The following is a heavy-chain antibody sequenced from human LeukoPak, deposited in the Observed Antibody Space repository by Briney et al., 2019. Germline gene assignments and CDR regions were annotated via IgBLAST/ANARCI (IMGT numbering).Heavy chain of an antibody. CDR2: IRSKANSYAT. V-gene: IGHV3-73*01. CDR3: SAGYDSSGYYYYYYYMDV. Sequence: GGSLRLSCAASGFTFSGSAMHWVRQASGKGLEWVGRIRSKANSYATAYAASVKGRFTISRDDSKNTAYLQMNSLKTEDTAVYYCSAGYDSSGYYYYYYYMDVWGKGTTVTVSS. D-gene: IGHD3-22*01. CDR1: GFTFSGSA. J-gene: IGHJ6*03.